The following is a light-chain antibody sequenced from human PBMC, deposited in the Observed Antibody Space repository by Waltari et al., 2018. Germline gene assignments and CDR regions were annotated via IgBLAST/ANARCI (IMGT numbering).Light chain of an antibody. J-gene: IGLJ1*01. CDR3: YSSDSTGLRV. CDR1: ALPTKY. CDR2: EDT. V-gene: IGLV3-10*01. Sequence: SYELTQPPSVSVSPGQTARITCSWHALPTKYAYWFQQKSGQAPRLVIYEDTKRPSGIPERFSGSSSGTVATLTISGAQVDDEADYYCYSSDSTGLRVFGGGTTVVVL.